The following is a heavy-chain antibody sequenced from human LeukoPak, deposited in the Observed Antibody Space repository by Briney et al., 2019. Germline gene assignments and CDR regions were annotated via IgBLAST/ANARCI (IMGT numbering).Heavy chain of an antibody. J-gene: IGHJ5*02. CDR3: ASLGTLVP. D-gene: IGHD3-9*01. CDR2: ISSSSSTK. V-gene: IGHV3-48*02. Sequence: PGGSLRLSCAASGFTFSSSNMNWVRQAPGKGLEWVSYISSSSSTKYYADSVKGRFTISRDNAKNTLYLQMNSLRDEDTAVYYCASLGTLVPWGQGTLVTVSS. CDR1: GFTFSSSN.